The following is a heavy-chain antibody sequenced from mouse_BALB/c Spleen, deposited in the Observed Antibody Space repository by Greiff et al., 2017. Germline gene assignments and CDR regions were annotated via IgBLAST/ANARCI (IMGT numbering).Heavy chain of an antibody. CDR1: GFSLTSYG. Sequence: VQLQQSGPGLVQPSQSLSITCTVSGFSLTSYGVHWVRQSPGKGLEWLGVIWSGGSTDYNAAFISRLSISKDNSKSQVFFKMNSLQANDTAIYYCARNWGYGNYAWFAYWGQGTLVTVSA. J-gene: IGHJ3*01. V-gene: IGHV2-2*02. CDR2: IWSGGST. CDR3: ARNWGYGNYAWFAY. D-gene: IGHD2-10*02.